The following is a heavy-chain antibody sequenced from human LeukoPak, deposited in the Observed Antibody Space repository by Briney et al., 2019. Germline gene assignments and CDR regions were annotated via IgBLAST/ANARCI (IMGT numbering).Heavy chain of an antibody. Sequence: PGGSLRLSCAASGFTFSSYWLSWVRQAPGKGLEWVANIKQDGSEKYYVDSVKGRFTISRDNAKNSLYLQMNSLRAEDTAVYYCASDRDYYDSSGYHFDYWGQGTLVTVSS. D-gene: IGHD3-22*01. CDR3: ASDRDYYDSSGYHFDY. CDR2: IKQDGSEK. J-gene: IGHJ4*02. CDR1: GFTFSSYW. V-gene: IGHV3-7*01.